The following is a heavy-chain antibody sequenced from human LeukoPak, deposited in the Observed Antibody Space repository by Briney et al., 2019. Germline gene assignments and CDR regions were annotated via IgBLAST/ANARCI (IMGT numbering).Heavy chain of an antibody. CDR1: GLTFTNAW. CDR3: ATDPGEWEPI. Sequence: TGGSLRLSCATSGLTFTNAWMSWFRQAPGKGLEWVGRIKSKTDGGTSDYAAPVQGRFTISRDDSKNTLYLQMNSLKIEDTAVYYCATDPGEWEPIWGQGTMVTVSS. D-gene: IGHD1-26*01. CDR2: IKSKTDGGTS. J-gene: IGHJ3*02. V-gene: IGHV3-15*01.